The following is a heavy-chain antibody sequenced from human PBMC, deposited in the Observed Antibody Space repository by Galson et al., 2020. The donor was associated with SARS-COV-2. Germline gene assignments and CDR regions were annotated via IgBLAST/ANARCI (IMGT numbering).Heavy chain of an antibody. CDR3: ARHFGSGSYHHFDY. Sequence: GESLKISCAASGFAFSRYSLSWVRQAPGKGLEWVSSISSGGDYLFYPDSLKGRFTVSRDNAANSLYLQVNSLRAEDTAVYYCARHFGSGSYHHFDYWGRGTLVTVSS. CDR1: GFAFSRYS. CDR2: ISSGGDYL. D-gene: IGHD3-10*01. J-gene: IGHJ4*02. V-gene: IGHV3-21*01.